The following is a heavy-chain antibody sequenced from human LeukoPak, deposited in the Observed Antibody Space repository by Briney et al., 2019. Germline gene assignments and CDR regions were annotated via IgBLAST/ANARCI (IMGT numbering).Heavy chain of an antibody. CDR1: AFTFNTNA. CDR2: ITGSGGST. Sequence: GGSLRLSCAGSAFTFNTNAMTWVRQAPGKGLEWVSAITGSGGSTYYANSVKGRFTVSRDNSKNTLFLQMNSLRAEDTAVYYCAKTHSSSWYQFDYWGQGTLVPVSS. J-gene: IGHJ4*02. D-gene: IGHD6-13*01. V-gene: IGHV3-23*01. CDR3: AKTHSSSWYQFDY.